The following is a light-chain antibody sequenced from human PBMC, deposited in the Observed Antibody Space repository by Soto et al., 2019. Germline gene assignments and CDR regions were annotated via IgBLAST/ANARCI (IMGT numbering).Light chain of an antibody. CDR3: QQYCSSSYT. CDR1: QSVSSSY. V-gene: IGKV3-20*01. Sequence: EIVLTQSPGTLSLSPGERATLSCRASQSVSSSYLAWYQQKPGQAPRLLIYGASSRATGIPDRFSGSGSGTDFTLTINRMEPEDFAVDFCQQYCSSSYTFGQGTKLEIK. CDR2: GAS. J-gene: IGKJ2*01.